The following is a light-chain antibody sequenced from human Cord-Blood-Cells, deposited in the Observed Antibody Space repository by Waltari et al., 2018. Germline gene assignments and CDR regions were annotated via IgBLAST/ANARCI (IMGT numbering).Light chain of an antibody. CDR1: SRDVGSYNL. V-gene: IGLV2-23*01. Sequence: QSALTQPASVSGSPGQSITIPCTVTSRDVGSYNLVSWYQQQPGKAPKLMIYEGSKRPSGVSNRFSGSKSGNTASLTISGLQAEDEADYYCCSYAGSSIVVFGGGTKLTVL. CDR3: CSYAGSSIVV. CDR2: EGS. J-gene: IGLJ2*01.